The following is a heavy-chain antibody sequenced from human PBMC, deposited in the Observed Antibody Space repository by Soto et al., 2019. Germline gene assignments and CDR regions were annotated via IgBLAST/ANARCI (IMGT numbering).Heavy chain of an antibody. CDR2: ISGSGGST. CDR3: AKDRGIVLMVYATLFDY. D-gene: IGHD2-8*01. CDR1: GFTFSSYA. Sequence: GGSLRLSCAASGFTFSSYAKSWVRQAPGKGLEWVSAISGSGGSTYYADSVKGRFTISRDNSKNTLYLQMNSLRAEDTAVYYCAKDRGIVLMVYATLFDYWGQGTLVTVSS. V-gene: IGHV3-23*01. J-gene: IGHJ4*02.